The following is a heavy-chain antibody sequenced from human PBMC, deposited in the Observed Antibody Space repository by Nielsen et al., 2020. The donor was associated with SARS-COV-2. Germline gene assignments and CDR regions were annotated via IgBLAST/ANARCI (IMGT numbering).Heavy chain of an antibody. D-gene: IGHD3-22*01. V-gene: IGHV4-31*03. J-gene: IGHJ3*02. CDR1: GGSISSGGYY. CDR3: ARAFSSWIVVVINAFDI. Sequence: SETLSLTCTVSGGSISSGGYYWSWMRQHPGKGLEWVGYIYYCGSTYYNPSLKSRVTISVDTSKNQFSLKLSSVTAADTAVYYCARAFSSWIVVVINAFDIWGQGTMVTVSS. CDR2: IYYCGST.